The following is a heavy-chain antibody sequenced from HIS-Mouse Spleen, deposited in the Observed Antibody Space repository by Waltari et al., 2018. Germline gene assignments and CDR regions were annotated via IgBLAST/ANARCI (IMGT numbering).Heavy chain of an antibody. D-gene: IGHD1-26*01. Sequence: EVQLLESGGGLVQPGGSLRLSCAASGFTFSSYAMSWVRQAPGKGLEWVSAISGSGGSTYYADSGKCRFTISRDNSKNTLYLQMNSLRAEDTAVYYCAKDGVGADDAFDIWGQGTMVTVSS. CDR3: AKDGVGADDAFDI. CDR1: GFTFSSYA. V-gene: IGHV3-23*01. J-gene: IGHJ3*02. CDR2: ISGSGGST.